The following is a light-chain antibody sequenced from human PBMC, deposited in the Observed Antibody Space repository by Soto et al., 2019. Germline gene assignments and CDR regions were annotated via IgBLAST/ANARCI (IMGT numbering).Light chain of an antibody. J-gene: IGKJ4*01. CDR1: QSVSSY. CDR3: QQRSNWPPALT. Sequence: IVLPQSPATLSLSPGERATLSCRASQSVSSYLAWYQQKPGQAPRLLIYDASNRATGIPARFSGSGSGTDFTLTISSLEPEDFAVYYCQQRSNWPPALTFGGGTKVEIK. CDR2: DAS. V-gene: IGKV3-11*01.